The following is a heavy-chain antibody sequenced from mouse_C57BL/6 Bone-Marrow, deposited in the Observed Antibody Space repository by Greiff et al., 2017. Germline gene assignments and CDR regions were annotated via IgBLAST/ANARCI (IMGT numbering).Heavy chain of an antibody. J-gene: IGHJ2*01. CDR1: CYTFTSYW. V-gene: IGHV1-74*01. CDR3: AIFGGSSYRYFDY. D-gene: IGHD1-1*01. CDR2: IHPSDRDT. Sequence: QVQLQQPGAELVKPWASVKVSCKASCYTFTSYWMHWVKQRPGQGLEWIGRIHPSDRDTNYNQKFKGKATLTVDKSSSTAYMQLSSLTAEDSAVYYCAIFGGSSYRYFDYWGQGTTLTVSS.